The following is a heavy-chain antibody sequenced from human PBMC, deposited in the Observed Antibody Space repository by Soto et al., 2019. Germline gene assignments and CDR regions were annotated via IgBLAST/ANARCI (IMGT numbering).Heavy chain of an antibody. V-gene: IGHV5-10-1*01. D-gene: IGHD3-3*01. J-gene: IGHJ4*02. Sequence: GESLKISWKGSGYSITSYCISWVRQMPGKGLEWMGRIDPSDSYTNYSPSFQGHVTISADKSISTAYLQWSSLKASDTAMYYCARHGERTEEGFDYWGQGTLVTVS. CDR3: ARHGERTEEGFDY. CDR1: GYSITSYC. CDR2: IDPSDSYT.